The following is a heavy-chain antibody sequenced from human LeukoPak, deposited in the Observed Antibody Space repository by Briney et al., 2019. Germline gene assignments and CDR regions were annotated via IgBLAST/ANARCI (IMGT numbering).Heavy chain of an antibody. D-gene: IGHD3-9*01. CDR3: ARSRLGLWLSVIDY. J-gene: IGHJ4*02. CDR1: GFTFNIYS. V-gene: IGHV3-30*04. CDR2: TSHDESTK. Sequence: GRSLRLSCEASGFTFNIYSRYWIRQTPDKGLEWLAVTSHDESTKLYADSVKGRFTISRDNSKNTVYLLMNSLRLDDTGIYYCARSRLGLWLSVIDYWGQGSLVTVSA.